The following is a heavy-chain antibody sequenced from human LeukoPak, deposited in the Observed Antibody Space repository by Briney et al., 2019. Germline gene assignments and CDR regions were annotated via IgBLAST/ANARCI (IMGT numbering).Heavy chain of an antibody. CDR1: GFTFSSCA. V-gene: IGHV3-23*01. D-gene: IGHD5-18*01. CDR2: ISDSGAYT. J-gene: IGHJ4*02. CDR3: AKLMGLTAMVVGFDY. Sequence: PGGTLRLSCAASGFTFSSCAMSWVRQAPGKGLEWVSAISDSGAYTYYADSVKGRFTISRDNSKNTLYLQMNSLRAEDTAVYYCAKLMGLTAMVVGFDYWGQGTLVTVSS.